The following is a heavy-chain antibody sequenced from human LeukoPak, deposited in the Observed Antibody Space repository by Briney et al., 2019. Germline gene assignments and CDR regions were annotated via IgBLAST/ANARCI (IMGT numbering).Heavy chain of an antibody. V-gene: IGHV4-59*01. CDR1: DDSITMYY. CDR2: VDHTGST. D-gene: IGHD2-8*02. CDR3: AGYREYWDWHFDL. Sequence: PSETLSLTCSVSDDSITMYYWTWIRQPPGKGLEWIGYVDHTGSTNFNPSLNGRVSISRDTTKNLFSLRLRSVTAADTAVYYCAGYREYWDWHFDLWGRGAPVTVSP. J-gene: IGHJ2*01.